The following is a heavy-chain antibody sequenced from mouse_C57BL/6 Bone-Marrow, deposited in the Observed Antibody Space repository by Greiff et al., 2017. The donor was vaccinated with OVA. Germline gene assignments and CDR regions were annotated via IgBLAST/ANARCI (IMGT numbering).Heavy chain of an antibody. CDR1: GYTFTSYW. Sequence: QVQLQQSGADLAKPGASVKLSCKASGYTFTSYWMHWVQQRPGQGLEWIGYINPSSGYTKYNQKFKDKATLTADKSSSTAYMQLSSLTYEDSACDYCARLGRNYAMDDWGKGTSVTVSS. CDR2: INPSSGYT. D-gene: IGHD4-1*01. J-gene: IGHJ4*01. V-gene: IGHV1-7*01. CDR3: ARLGRNYAMDD.